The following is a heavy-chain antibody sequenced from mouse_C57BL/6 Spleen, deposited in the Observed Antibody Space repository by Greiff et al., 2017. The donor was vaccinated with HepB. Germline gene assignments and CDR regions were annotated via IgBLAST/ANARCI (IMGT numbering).Heavy chain of an antibody. J-gene: IGHJ3*01. CDR1: GFTFSDYG. V-gene: IGHV5-17*01. CDR2: ISSGSSTI. Sequence: DVQLVESGGGLVKPGGSLKLSCAASGFTFSDYGMHWVRQAPEKGLEWVAYISSGSSTIYYADTVKGRFTISRDNAKNTLFLQMTSLRSEDTAMYYCATYDGYFAWFAYWGQGTLVTVSA. D-gene: IGHD2-3*01. CDR3: ATYDGYFAWFAY.